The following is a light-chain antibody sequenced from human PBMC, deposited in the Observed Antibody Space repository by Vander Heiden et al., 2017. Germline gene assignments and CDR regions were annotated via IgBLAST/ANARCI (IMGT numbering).Light chain of an antibody. J-gene: IGKJ4*01. V-gene: IGKV1-39*01. CDR3: QQFYSTPALT. CDR2: AAS. Sequence: DIQMTQSPSSLSASVGDRVTITCRASQSISSYLNWYQQKPGKAPKLLIYAASSLQSGVPSRFSGSGSGTDFTLTISSLQPEDFATYYCQQFYSTPALTFGGGTKVEIK. CDR1: QSISSY.